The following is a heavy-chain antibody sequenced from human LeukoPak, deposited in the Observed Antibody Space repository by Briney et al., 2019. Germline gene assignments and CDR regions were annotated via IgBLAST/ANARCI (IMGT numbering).Heavy chain of an antibody. J-gene: IGHJ4*02. CDR3: ARGGVYSSGSYYLYYFDY. V-gene: IGHV3-30-3*01. CDR1: GFTFSSYA. D-gene: IGHD6-19*01. Sequence: GGSLRLSCVASGFTFSSYAMHWVREAPGKGLEWVALISYDRSNKYYADSVRGRFTISRDNSKNTLYLQMKSLRAEDTAVSYCARGGVYSSGSYYLYYFDYWGQGTLVTVSS. CDR2: ISYDRSNK.